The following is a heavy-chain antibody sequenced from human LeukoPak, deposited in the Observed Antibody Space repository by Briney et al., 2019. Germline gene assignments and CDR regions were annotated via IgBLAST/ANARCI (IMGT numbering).Heavy chain of an antibody. J-gene: IGHJ4*02. CDR3: ERKGTHRATVDY. D-gene: IGHD1-1*01. V-gene: IGHV3-9*01. Sequence: GGSLRLSCAASGFTFDDYAMHWVRQAPGKGLEWVSGISWNSGSIGYADSVKGRFTISRDNAKNSLYLQMNSLRAEDTAVYYCERKGTHRATVDYWGQGTLVTVSS. CDR2: ISWNSGSI. CDR1: GFTFDDYA.